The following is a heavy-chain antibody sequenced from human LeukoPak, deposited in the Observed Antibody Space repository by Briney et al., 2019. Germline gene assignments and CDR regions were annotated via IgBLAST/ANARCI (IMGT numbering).Heavy chain of an antibody. V-gene: IGHV1-24*01. CDR2: FDPEDGET. J-gene: IGHJ4*02. CDR3: ATEQPTIY. CDR1: GYTFTSYD. D-gene: IGHD1-1*01. Sequence: ASVKVSCKASGYTFTSYDINWVRQAPGKGLEWMGGFDPEDGETIYAQKFQGRVTMTEDTSTDTAYMELSSLRSEDTAVYYCATEQPTIYWGQGTLVTVSS.